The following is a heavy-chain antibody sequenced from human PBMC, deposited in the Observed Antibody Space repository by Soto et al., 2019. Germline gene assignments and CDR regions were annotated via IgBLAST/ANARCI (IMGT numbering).Heavy chain of an antibody. J-gene: IGHJ4*02. CDR2: INPNDGDT. CDR3: ATVPAAALKEDY. CDR1: GYTFTDYY. D-gene: IGHD6-13*01. Sequence: QEQLVQSGAEVKKPGASVVVSCKASGYTFTDYYFHWVRQAPGQGLEWMGWINPNDGDTNYAQKLQGRVTMTRDTSISTAFVELSSLRSDDTAVYYCATVPAAALKEDYWGQGTLVTVSS. V-gene: IGHV1-2*02.